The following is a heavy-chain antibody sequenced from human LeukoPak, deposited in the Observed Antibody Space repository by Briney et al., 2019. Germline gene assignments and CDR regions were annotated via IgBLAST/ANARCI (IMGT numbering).Heavy chain of an antibody. V-gene: IGHV3-30*02. D-gene: IGHD2-2*03. J-gene: IGHJ4*02. CDR3: AKGLDIVVVPAAIDY. Sequence: GGSLRLSCAASGLTFRNYGMHWVRQAPGKGLEWVAIIWYDGSKKYYADSVKGRFTISRDNSKNTLYLQMNSLRAEDTAVYYCAKGLDIVVVPAAIDYWGQGTLVTVSS. CDR2: IWYDGSKK. CDR1: GLTFRNYG.